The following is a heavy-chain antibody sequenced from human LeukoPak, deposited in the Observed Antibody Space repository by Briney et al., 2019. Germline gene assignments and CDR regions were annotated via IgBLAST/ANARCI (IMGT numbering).Heavy chain of an antibody. CDR2: IYASGTT. CDR1: GGSVSSGSYY. J-gene: IGHJ4*02. V-gene: IGHV4-61*01. Sequence: SETLSLTCTVSGGSVSSGSYYWSWIRQPPGKELEYIGYIYASGTTNYNPSLKSRVTILLDMSKNQFSLRLSSVTAADTAVFYCARDQYDTWSRRGNFDSWGQGTLVIVSS. CDR3: ARDQYDTWSRRGNFDS. D-gene: IGHD3-3*01.